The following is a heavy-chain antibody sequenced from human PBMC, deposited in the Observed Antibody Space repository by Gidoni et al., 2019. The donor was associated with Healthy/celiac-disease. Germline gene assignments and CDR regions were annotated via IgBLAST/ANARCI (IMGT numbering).Heavy chain of an antibody. CDR3: AKEATVTTYYYYYGMDV. J-gene: IGHJ6*02. CDR2: ISYDGSNK. Sequence: QVQLVESGGGVVQPGRSLRLSCAASGFPFSSYGMHWVRQAPGKGLEWVAVISYDGSNKYYADSVKGRFTISRDNSKNTLYLQMNSLRAEDTAVYYCAKEATVTTYYYYYGMDVWGQGTTVTVSS. CDR1: GFPFSSYG. V-gene: IGHV3-30*18. D-gene: IGHD4-17*01.